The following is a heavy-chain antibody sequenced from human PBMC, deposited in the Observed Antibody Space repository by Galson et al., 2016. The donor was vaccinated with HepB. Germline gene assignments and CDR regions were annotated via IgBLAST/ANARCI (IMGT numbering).Heavy chain of an antibody. J-gene: IGHJ6*02. CDR1: GYSISSYY. CDR2: VYYNGKT. Sequence: TLSLTCTVSGYSISSYYWSWIRQPPGKGLGWIGYVYYNGKTDYNPSFRSRLTISIDTSKNQFSLNLRSVTAADTAVYYCARDRRGGSSLYERGLDVWGQGTTVTVSS. CDR3: ARDRRGGSSLYERGLDV. D-gene: IGHD2-15*01. V-gene: IGHV4-59*01.